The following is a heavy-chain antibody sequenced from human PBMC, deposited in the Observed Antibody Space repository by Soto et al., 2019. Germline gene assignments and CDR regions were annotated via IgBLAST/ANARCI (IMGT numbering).Heavy chain of an antibody. V-gene: IGHV3-21*01. Sequence: EVQLVESVGGLVKPGGSLRLSCAASGFTISSYSMNWVRQAPGKGLEWVSSISDSSRYIYYTDSVKGRFTISRDNAKNSLYLQMNSLRAEDTAVYYCTRAEGGCSSTSCHSYGMDVWGQGTTVTVSS. J-gene: IGHJ6*02. D-gene: IGHD2-2*01. CDR1: GFTISSYS. CDR2: ISDSSRYI. CDR3: TRAEGGCSSTSCHSYGMDV.